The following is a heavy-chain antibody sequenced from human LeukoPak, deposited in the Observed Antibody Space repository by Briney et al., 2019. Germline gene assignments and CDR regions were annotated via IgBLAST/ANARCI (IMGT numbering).Heavy chain of an antibody. CDR3: ARFHYCSSTNCYPRHFDY. J-gene: IGHJ4*02. CDR2: IKQDATEQ. CDR1: GFTFSSYW. Sequence: GGSLRLSCAPSGFTFSSYWMSWVRQAPGKGLEVVANIKQDATEQYYVESAKGRFTISRDNTNNSLYLQVNSLRAEDTAVYYCARFHYCSSTNCYPRHFDYWGQGTLVTVSS. D-gene: IGHD2-2*01. V-gene: IGHV3-7*01.